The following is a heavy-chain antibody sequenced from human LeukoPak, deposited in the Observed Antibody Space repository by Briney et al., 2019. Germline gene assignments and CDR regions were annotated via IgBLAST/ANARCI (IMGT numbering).Heavy chain of an antibody. D-gene: IGHD6-19*01. V-gene: IGHV4-34*01. CDR3: ARGPGNTVARGFYYYYYYMDV. J-gene: IGHJ6*03. CDR2: INHSGST. Sequence: SETLSLTCTVSGGSISSYYWSWIRQPPGKGLEWIGEINHSGSTNYNPSLKSRVTISVDTSKNQFSLKLSSVTAADTAVYYCARGPGNTVARGFYYYYYYMDVWGKGTTVTVSS. CDR1: GGSISSYY.